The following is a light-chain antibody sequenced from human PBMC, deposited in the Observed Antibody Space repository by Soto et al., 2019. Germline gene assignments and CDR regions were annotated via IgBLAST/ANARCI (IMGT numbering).Light chain of an antibody. CDR1: TSNIGTNT. V-gene: IGLV1-44*01. CDR3: ATWDESVYV. Sequence: QSVLTQPPSASGTPGQTVTISCYGSTSNIGTNTVNWFQHLPGMAPKLLIYTNDQRPSGVPDRFSGSRSGTSASLAISGLQSEDEADYDCATWDESVYVFGTGTTLTVL. CDR2: TND. J-gene: IGLJ1*01.